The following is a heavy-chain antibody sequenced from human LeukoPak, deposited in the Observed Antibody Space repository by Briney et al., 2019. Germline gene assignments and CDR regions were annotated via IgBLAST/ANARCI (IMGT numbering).Heavy chain of an antibody. CDR2: ISYDGSNK. J-gene: IGHJ2*01. V-gene: IGHV3-30*04. D-gene: IGHD3-22*01. Sequence: PGGSLRLSCAASGFTFSSYAMHWVRQAPGKGLEWVAVISYDGSNKYYADSVKGRFTISRDNSKNTLYLQMNSLRAEDTAVYYCARNNFSDSSSYYHDNWYFDLWGRGTLVTVSS. CDR3: ARNNFSDSSSYYHDNWYFDL. CDR1: GFTFSSYA.